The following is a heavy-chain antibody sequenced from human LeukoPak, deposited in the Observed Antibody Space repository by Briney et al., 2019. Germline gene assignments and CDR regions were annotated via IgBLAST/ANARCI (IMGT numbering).Heavy chain of an antibody. V-gene: IGHV3-21*01. CDR2: ISSSSSYI. D-gene: IGHD6-19*01. Sequence: GGSLRLSCAASGFTFSSYSMNWVRQAPGKGLEWVSSISSSSSYIYYADSVKGRFTISRDNAKNSLYLQMNSLRAEDTAVYYCARGSYNSGWLFDYWGQGTLVTVSS. J-gene: IGHJ4*02. CDR1: GFTFSSYS. CDR3: ARGSYNSGWLFDY.